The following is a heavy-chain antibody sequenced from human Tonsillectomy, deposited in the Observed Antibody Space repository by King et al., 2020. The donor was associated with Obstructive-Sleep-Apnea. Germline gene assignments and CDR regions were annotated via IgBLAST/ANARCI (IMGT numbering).Heavy chain of an antibody. Sequence: VQLVESGPEVKKPGASVKVSCKASGYTFTRYGFSWVRQAPGQGLEWMGWISAYNGDTSYAQKFQGRVTMTTDTSTSTAYMELRSLRSDDTAVYYCARDVRIVVVAFASNYFYYGMDVWGQGTTVTVSS. V-gene: IGHV1-18*04. CDR2: ISAYNGDT. J-gene: IGHJ6*02. CDR1: GYTFTRYG. D-gene: IGHD2-15*01. CDR3: ARDVRIVVVAFASNYFYYGMDV.